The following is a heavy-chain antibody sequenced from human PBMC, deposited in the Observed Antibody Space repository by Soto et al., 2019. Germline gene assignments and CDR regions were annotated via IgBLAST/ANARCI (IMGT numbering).Heavy chain of an antibody. J-gene: IGHJ4*02. CDR2: IKSKTDGGTT. CDR3: TTDALRGYCSSTSCYVFDY. V-gene: IGHV3-15*01. D-gene: IGHD2-2*01. Sequence: GGSLRLSCAASGFTFSNAWMSWVRQAPGKGLEWVGRIKSKTDGGTTDYAAPGKGRFTISRDDSKNTLYLQMNSLKTEDTAVYYCTTDALRGYCSSTSCYVFDYWGQGTLVTVSS. CDR1: GFTFSNAW.